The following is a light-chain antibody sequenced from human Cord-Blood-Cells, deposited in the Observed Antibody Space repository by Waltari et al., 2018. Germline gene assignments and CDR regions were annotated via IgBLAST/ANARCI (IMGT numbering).Light chain of an antibody. V-gene: IGLV6-57*03. J-gene: IGLJ3*02. CDR1: SGSIASTY. Sequence: NFMLTQPHSVSQSPGKTVTISCTRSSGSIASTYVPSYQQRPGSAPTTVIYEDNQRPSGVPDRFSGSIDSSSNSASLTISGLKTEDEADYYCQSYDSSNQVFGGGTKLTVL. CDR2: EDN. CDR3: QSYDSSNQV.